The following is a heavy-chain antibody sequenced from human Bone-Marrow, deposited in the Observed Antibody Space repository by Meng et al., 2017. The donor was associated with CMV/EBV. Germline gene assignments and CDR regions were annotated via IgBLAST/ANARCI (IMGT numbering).Heavy chain of an antibody. Sequence: SLKISCAVSGFTFDDYAMHWVRQAPGKGLEWVSGISWNGGSIGYADSVKGRFTISRDNAKNSLFVQMNSLRAEDTAVYFCARALTATLGNVGGEGRLYYYFYALDVWGQGTTVTVSS. J-gene: IGHJ6*02. CDR2: ISWNGGSI. CDR1: GFTFDDYA. D-gene: IGHD2-15*01. CDR3: ARALTATLGNVGGEGRLYYYFYALDV. V-gene: IGHV3-9*01.